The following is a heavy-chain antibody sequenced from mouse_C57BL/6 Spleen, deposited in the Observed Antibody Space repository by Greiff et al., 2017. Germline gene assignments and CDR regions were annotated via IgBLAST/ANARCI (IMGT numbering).Heavy chain of an antibody. D-gene: IGHD3-2*02. CDR1: GYAFSSSW. Sequence: QVQLKESGPELVKPGASVKISCKASGYAFSSSWMNWVKQRPGKGLEWIGRIYPGDGDTNYNGKFKGKATLTADKSSSTAYMQLSSLTSEDSAVYFCARSGYYLYYFDYWGQGTTLTVSS. V-gene: IGHV1-82*01. CDR3: ARSGYYLYYFDY. CDR2: IYPGDGDT. J-gene: IGHJ2*01.